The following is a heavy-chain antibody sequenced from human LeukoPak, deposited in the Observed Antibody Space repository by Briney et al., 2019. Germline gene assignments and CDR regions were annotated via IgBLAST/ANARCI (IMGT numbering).Heavy chain of an antibody. J-gene: IGHJ5*02. D-gene: IGHD3-3*01. CDR3: ARHVPSTIFFNWFDP. V-gene: IGHV4-39*01. Sequence: PSETLSLTCTVSGGSINRSSSYYWGWIRQPPGKGLEWIGSIFYSGSTCYNPSLKSRVTISVDTSNNQFSLKLTSVTAADTAVYYCARHVPSTIFFNWFDPWGQGTLVTVSS. CDR2: IFYSGST. CDR1: GGSINRSSSYY.